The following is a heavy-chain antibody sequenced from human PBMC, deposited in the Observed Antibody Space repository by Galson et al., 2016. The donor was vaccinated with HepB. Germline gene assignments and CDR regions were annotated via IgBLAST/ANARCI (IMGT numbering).Heavy chain of an antibody. CDR1: GYSLSELP. D-gene: IGHD3-3*01. CDR2: FDPEDGKT. Sequence: SVKVSCKVSGYSLSELPMHWVRQAPGGGLEWMGRFDPEDGKTIYAETFEGRLTMTQDSSTDTAYMQLTSLNPNDTAVYFCATLPRDFGVIESLDYWGQGTLITVSS. V-gene: IGHV1-24*01. CDR3: ATLPRDFGVIESLDY. J-gene: IGHJ4*02.